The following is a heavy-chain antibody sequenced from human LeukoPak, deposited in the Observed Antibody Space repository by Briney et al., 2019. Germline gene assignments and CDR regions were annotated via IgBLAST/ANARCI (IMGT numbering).Heavy chain of an antibody. V-gene: IGHV3-53*01. Sequence: GGSLRLSCAASGFTVSSNYMSWVRQAPGRGLEWVSVIYSGGSTYYADSVKGRFTISRDNSKNTLYLQMNSLRAEDTAVYYCARDRRETMITFGGVMTAGWFDPWGQGTLVTVSS. D-gene: IGHD3-16*01. CDR1: GFTVSSNY. J-gene: IGHJ5*02. CDR2: IYSGGST. CDR3: ARDRRETMITFGGVMTAGWFDP.